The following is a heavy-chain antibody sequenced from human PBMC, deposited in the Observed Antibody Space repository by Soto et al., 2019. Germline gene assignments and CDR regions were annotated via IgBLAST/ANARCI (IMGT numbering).Heavy chain of an antibody. V-gene: IGHV4-31*03. D-gene: IGHD3-22*01. J-gene: IGHJ5*02. CDR2: IYYSGST. CDR3: ARVRRSGYYPNWFDP. CDR1: GGSISSGGYY. Sequence: QVQLQESGPGLVKPSQTLSLTCTVSGGSISSGGYYWSWIRQHPGKGLEWIGYIYYSGSTYYNPSLKSRVTISVYTSKNQFSLKLSSVTAADTAVYYCARVRRSGYYPNWFDPWGQGTLVTVSS.